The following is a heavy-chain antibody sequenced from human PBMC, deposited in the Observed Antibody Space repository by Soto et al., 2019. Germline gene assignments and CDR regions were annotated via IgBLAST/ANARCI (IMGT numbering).Heavy chain of an antibody. D-gene: IGHD6-19*01. CDR1: GGSFSDYF. V-gene: IGHV4-34*01. CDR3: ARGLRYGRGGYIYYFDY. Sequence: QVQLQQWGAGLLKPSETLSLTCAVYGGSFSDYFWGWIRQPPGKGLEWIGEINHSGSSNYNPSLKSRVTILVDRSKHQFSLKVRSVTAADTAVYYCARGLRYGRGGYIYYFDYWGQGTLVTVSS. CDR2: INHSGSS. J-gene: IGHJ4*02.